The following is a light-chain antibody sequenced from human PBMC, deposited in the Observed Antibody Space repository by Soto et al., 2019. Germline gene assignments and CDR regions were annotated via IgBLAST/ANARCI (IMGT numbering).Light chain of an antibody. CDR1: STDIGAYNY. CDR3: HSYTALRNRV. CDR2: EVT. V-gene: IGLV2-14*01. Sequence: QSVLTQPASVSGSPGQSITISCTGTSTDIGAYNYVSWYQQHPGKAPKLLIYEVTNRPSAVSTRFSGSKSGNTASLTISGLQAEDEAKYNCHSYTALRNRVFGTGTKLTVL. J-gene: IGLJ1*01.